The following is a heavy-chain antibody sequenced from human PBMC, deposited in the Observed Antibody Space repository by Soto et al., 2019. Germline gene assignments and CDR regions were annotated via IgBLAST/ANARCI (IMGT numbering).Heavy chain of an antibody. J-gene: IGHJ4*02. V-gene: IGHV3-23*01. CDR2: ITGNGDTT. D-gene: IGHD3-22*01. Sequence: GSLRLSCAGSGFTFINTGMSWVRQAPGQGLEWVSAITGNGDTTYYADSVKGRFTISRDNSKSTLYLQMNSLRAEDTGVYCCAKIDGYFYYWGQGTLVTVSS. CDR1: GFTFINTG. CDR3: AKIDGYFYY.